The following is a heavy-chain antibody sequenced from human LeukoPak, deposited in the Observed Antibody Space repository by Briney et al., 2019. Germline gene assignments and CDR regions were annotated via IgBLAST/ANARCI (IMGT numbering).Heavy chain of an antibody. CDR3: AMLGVIPD. J-gene: IGHJ1*01. D-gene: IGHD2-21*01. Sequence: SVKVSCRASGGTFTKYDISWVREAPGQGLEWMGRFIPVHDTANYAHKFQGRVILTADKSTSAAYMELTSLRSEDTAVYYCAMLGVIPDWGQGTLITVSS. CDR1: GGTFTKYD. CDR2: FIPVHDTA. V-gene: IGHV1-69*10.